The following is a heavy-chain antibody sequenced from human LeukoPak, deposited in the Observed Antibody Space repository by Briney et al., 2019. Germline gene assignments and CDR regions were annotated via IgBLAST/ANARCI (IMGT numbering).Heavy chain of an antibody. J-gene: IGHJ6*03. CDR1: GGSFSGYY. V-gene: IGHV4-34*01. CDR2: INHSGST. CDR3: ARGYDSSGYIYYYYYMDV. Sequence: PSETLSLTCAVHGGSFSGYYWSWIRQPPGKGLEWIGEINHSGSTNYNPSLKSRVTISVDTSKNQFSLRLSSVTAADTAVYYCARGYDSSGYIYYYYYMDVWVKGTTVTVSS. D-gene: IGHD3-22*01.